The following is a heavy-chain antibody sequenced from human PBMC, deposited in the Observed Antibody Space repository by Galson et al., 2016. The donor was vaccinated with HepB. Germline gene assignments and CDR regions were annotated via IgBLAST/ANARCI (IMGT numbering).Heavy chain of an antibody. CDR3: ARGRADGDSNWFDP. CDR1: GFTFSIYA. Sequence: SLRLSCAASGFTFSIYAMSWVRQAPGKGLEWVSAVSTDGGSTYYADSVKGRFTISRDNSKNTVFLQMNTLRVEDTAIYYCARGRADGDSNWFDPWGQGTLGTVSS. CDR2: VSTDGGST. J-gene: IGHJ5*02. D-gene: IGHD4-17*01. V-gene: IGHV3-23*01.